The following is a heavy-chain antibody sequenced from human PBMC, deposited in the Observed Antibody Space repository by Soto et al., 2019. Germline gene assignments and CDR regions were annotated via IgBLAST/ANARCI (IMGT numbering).Heavy chain of an antibody. Sequence: PGGSRRLSCTASGFTFYNTLMSWVGQAPGKGLEWVGRVKSKTDGGATDYTAPVRGRFTISRDDSENTLYLQMNSLQTDDTAVYYCTTDRRSGYDPQFDFWGQGTLVTVSS. CDR2: VKSKTDGGAT. V-gene: IGHV3-15*01. CDR3: TTDRRSGYDPQFDF. CDR1: GFTFYNTL. D-gene: IGHD5-12*01. J-gene: IGHJ4*02.